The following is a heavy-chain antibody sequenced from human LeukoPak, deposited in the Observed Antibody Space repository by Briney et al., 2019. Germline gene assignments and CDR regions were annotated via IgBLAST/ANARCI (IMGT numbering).Heavy chain of an antibody. CDR2: ISGSGGST. V-gene: IGHV3-23*01. J-gene: IGHJ4*02. Sequence: ERSLRLSCAASGFSFSKYGVHWIRQAPGKGLEWVSAISGSGGSTYYADSVKGRFTISRDNSKNTLYLQMNSLRAEDTAVYYCAKDPLRLYDIPLYYFDYWGQGTLVTVSS. D-gene: IGHD3-22*01. CDR1: GFSFSKYG. CDR3: AKDPLRLYDIPLYYFDY.